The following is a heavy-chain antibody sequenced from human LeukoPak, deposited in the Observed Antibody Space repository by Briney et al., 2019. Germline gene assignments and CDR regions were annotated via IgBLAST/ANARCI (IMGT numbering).Heavy chain of an antibody. CDR3: AKEAYYYDSSGYYFDY. D-gene: IGHD3-22*01. Sequence: GGSLRLSCAASGFTFSSYAMSWVRQAPGKGLEWVSAISGSGGSTYYADSVKGRFTISRGNSKNTLYLQMNSLRAEDTAVYYCAKEAYYYDSSGYYFDYWGQGTLVTVSS. CDR1: GFTFSSYA. V-gene: IGHV3-23*01. CDR2: ISGSGGST. J-gene: IGHJ4*02.